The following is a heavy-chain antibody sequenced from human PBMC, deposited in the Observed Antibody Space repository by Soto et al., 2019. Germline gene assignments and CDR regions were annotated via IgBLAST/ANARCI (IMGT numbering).Heavy chain of an antibody. V-gene: IGHV3-23*01. Sequence: PGGSLRLSCAASGFTFSNYAVSWVRQAPGKGLEWVSFISGSGVDTYYADSVKGRFTISRDNSRNTLYLQMNSLRAEDTAIYYCAKDQGDGTYFYGPGNLQSFDYWGQGTVVTVSS. CDR1: GFTFSNYA. D-gene: IGHD3-10*01. CDR3: AKDQGDGTYFYGPGNLQSFDY. CDR2: ISGSGVDT. J-gene: IGHJ4*02.